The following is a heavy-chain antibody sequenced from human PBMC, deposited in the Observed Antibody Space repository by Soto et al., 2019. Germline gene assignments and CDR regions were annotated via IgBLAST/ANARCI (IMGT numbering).Heavy chain of an antibody. D-gene: IGHD6-19*01. J-gene: IGHJ5*02. CDR2: VHYSGRT. CDR1: GGSFSKSSYY. CDR3: GRPQFGHSGGSQFDL. V-gene: IGHV4-39*01. Sequence: SETLSLTCTVSGGSFSKSSYYWGWIRQPPGKGLEWIGNVHYSGRTYYNPSLKSRVTISVDTSTNQFSLKLTSVTAADTAVYYCGRPQFGHSGGSQFDLWGRGTLVTVSS.